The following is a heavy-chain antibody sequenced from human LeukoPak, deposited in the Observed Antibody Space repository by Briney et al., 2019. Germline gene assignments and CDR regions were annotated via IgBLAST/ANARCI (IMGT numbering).Heavy chain of an antibody. CDR2: ILHSGST. V-gene: IGHV4-30-2*01. Sequence: SETLSLTCTVSGGSISSGGYYWSWIRQPPGKGLEWIGYILHSGSTYYNPSLKSRVTISVDTSKNQFSLKLSSVTAADTAVYYCARDPSSTANYYFDYWGQGTLVTVSS. J-gene: IGHJ4*02. CDR1: GGSISSGGYY. D-gene: IGHD2-2*01. CDR3: ARDPSSTANYYFDY.